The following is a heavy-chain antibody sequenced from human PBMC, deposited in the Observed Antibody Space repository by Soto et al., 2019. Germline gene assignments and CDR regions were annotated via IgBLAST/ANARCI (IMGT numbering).Heavy chain of an antibody. D-gene: IGHD3-3*01. CDR1: GFTFSGSV. Sequence: GGSLRLSCAASGFTFSGSVVHWVRQTSGKGLEWVGRIRSKANNYATAYAVSVKGRFTISRDDSRNTAYLQMNNLKTEDTAVYYCARGVYDFWSGHPKGLDYWGQGTVVTVSS. V-gene: IGHV3-73*01. J-gene: IGHJ4*02. CDR2: IRSKANNYAT. CDR3: ARGVYDFWSGHPKGLDY.